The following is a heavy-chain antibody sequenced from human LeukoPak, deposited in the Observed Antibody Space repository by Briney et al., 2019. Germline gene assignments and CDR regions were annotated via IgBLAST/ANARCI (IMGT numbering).Heavy chain of an antibody. CDR1: GGSISSTSYY. D-gene: IGHD3-10*01. CDR2: IYYSGST. J-gene: IGHJ5*02. CDR3: ARPLWFGELHGFDP. Sequence: PSETLSLTCTVSGGSISSTSYYWGWIRQPPGKGLEWIGSIYYSGSTYYNPSLKSRVTISVDTSKNQFSLKLSSVTAADTAVYYCARPLWFGELHGFDPWGQGTLVTVSS. V-gene: IGHV4-39*01.